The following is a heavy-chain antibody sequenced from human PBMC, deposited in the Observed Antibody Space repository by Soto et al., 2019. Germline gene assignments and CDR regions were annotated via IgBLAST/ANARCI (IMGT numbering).Heavy chain of an antibody. CDR1: GGTFSSYA. V-gene: IGHV1-69*13. Sequence: ASVKVSCKASGGTFSSYAISWVRQAPGQGLEWMGGIIPIFGTANYAQKFQGRVTITADESTSTAYMELSSLRSEDTAVYYCAREYCGGDCYSGPANYYFDYWGQGTPVTVSS. D-gene: IGHD2-21*02. J-gene: IGHJ4*02. CDR3: AREYCGGDCYSGPANYYFDY. CDR2: IIPIFGTA.